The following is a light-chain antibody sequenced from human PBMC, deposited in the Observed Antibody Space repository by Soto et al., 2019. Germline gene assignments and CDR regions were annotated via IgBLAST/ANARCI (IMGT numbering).Light chain of an antibody. CDR3: SSFAGSKQLV. V-gene: IGLV2-8*01. Sequence: QSALTQPPSASGSPGQSVTISCTGTSSDVGGYNFVSWYQQHPGKAPKLMIYDVSKRPSGVPDRFSGSKSGNTASLTVSGLQAEDEADYHCSSFAGSKQLVFGGGTKLTVL. CDR1: SSDVGGYNF. CDR2: DVS. J-gene: IGLJ2*01.